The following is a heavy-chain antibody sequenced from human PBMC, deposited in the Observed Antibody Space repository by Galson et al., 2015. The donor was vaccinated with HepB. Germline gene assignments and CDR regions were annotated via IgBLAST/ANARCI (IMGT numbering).Heavy chain of an antibody. J-gene: IGHJ3*02. Sequence: LSLTCTVSGGSISSYYWSWIRQHAGKGLEWIGRIYTSGSTNYNPSLKSRVTMSVDTSKNQFSLKLSSVTAADTAVYYCAGSDGVADAFDIWGQGTMVTVSS. CDR2: IYTSGST. CDR1: GGSISSYY. D-gene: IGHD5-24*01. V-gene: IGHV4-4*07. CDR3: AGSDGVADAFDI.